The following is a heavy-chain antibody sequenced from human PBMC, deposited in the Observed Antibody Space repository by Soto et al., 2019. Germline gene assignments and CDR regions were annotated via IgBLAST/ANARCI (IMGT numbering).Heavy chain of an antibody. CDR2: ISYDGSKK. CDR1: GFTFSSYG. Sequence: QVQLVESGGGVVQPGRSLRLSCAASGFTFSSYGMHWVRQAPGKGLEWVAVISYDGSKKYYADSVKGRFTISRDNSKNTLYLQMNSLRAEDTAVYYCAKEAGKYCSGGSCYPMDVWGQGTTVTVSS. V-gene: IGHV3-30*18. CDR3: AKEAGKYCSGGSCYPMDV. D-gene: IGHD2-15*01. J-gene: IGHJ6*02.